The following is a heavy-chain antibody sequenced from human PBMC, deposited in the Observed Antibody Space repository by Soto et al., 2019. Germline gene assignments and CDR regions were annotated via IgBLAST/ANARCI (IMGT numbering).Heavy chain of an antibody. J-gene: IGHJ5*02. V-gene: IGHV3-23*01. CDR3: AKTPHGWSRTNFDP. Sequence: EVQLLESGGGLVQPGGSLRLSCAASGFTFSSYAMSWVRQAPGKGLEWVSAISGSGGSTYYADSVKGRFTISRDNSKKTLYLQINSRGAEETAVYYCAKTPHGWSRTNFDPWGQGTLVTVSS. CDR1: GFTFSSYA. D-gene: IGHD6-19*01. CDR2: ISGSGGST.